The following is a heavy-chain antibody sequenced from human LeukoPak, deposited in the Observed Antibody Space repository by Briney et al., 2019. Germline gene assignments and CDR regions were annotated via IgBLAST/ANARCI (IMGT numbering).Heavy chain of an antibody. J-gene: IGHJ6*02. Sequence: SETLSLTCTVSGGSISSYYWSWIRQPPGKGLEWIGYIYYSGSTNYNPSLKSRVTMSVDTSKNQFSLKLSSVTAADTAVYYCARDLHYYGSGSGYYYYGMDVWGQGTTVTVSS. CDR2: IYYSGST. CDR1: GGSISSYY. CDR3: ARDLHYYGSGSGYYYYGMDV. V-gene: IGHV4-59*12. D-gene: IGHD3-10*01.